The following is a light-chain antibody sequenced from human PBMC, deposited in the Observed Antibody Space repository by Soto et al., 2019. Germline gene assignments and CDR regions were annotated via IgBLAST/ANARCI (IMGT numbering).Light chain of an antibody. Sequence: ETVLTQSPGTLSSSPGERATLSCRASQSVSSNLAWYQQKPGQAPRLLIYGTSIRATGIPDRFSGSGSGTDFTLTITRLEPEDFAVYYCQRFGTSPPWTFGQGTKVDI. CDR3: QRFGTSPPWT. V-gene: IGKV3-20*01. CDR2: GTS. CDR1: QSVSSN. J-gene: IGKJ1*01.